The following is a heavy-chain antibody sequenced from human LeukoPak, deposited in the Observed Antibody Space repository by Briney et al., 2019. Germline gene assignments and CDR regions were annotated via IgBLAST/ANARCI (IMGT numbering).Heavy chain of an antibody. D-gene: IGHD3-22*01. V-gene: IGHV4-38-2*01. CDR1: GYSISSGYH. Sequence: SETLSLTCAVSGYSISSGYHWGGIRQPPGKGLEGIGSVSYSGSTYYNPSLKSRVTISVDTSKNQFSLKLSSVTAADTAVYYCARQRLYDSRGDGTYYFDYWGQGTLVTVSS. J-gene: IGHJ4*02. CDR2: VSYSGST. CDR3: ARQRLYDSRGDGTYYFDY.